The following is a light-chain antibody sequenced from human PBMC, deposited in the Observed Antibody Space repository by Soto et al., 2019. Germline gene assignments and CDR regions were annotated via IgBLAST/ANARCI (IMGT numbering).Light chain of an antibody. CDR1: QSVSSN. CDR3: QQYGSSGT. CDR2: GAS. Sequence: VMTQSPATLSVSPGERATLSCRASQSVSSNLAWFQQKPGPAPRLLIYGASTRATGIPARFSGSGSGTEFPLTISRLEPEDFAVYYCQQYGSSGTFGQGTKVDIK. V-gene: IGKV3-15*01. J-gene: IGKJ1*01.